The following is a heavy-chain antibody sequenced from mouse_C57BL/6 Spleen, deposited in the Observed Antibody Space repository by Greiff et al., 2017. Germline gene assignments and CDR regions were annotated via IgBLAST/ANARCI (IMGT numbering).Heavy chain of an antibody. CDR1: GYTFTSYW. Sequence: VQLQQSGAELVRPGTSVKLSCKASGYTFTSYWMHWVKQRPGQGLEWIGVIDPSDSYTNYNQKFKGKATLTVDTSSSTAYMQLSSLTSEDSAVYYCARPGYGSIHWYFDVWGTGTTVTVSS. V-gene: IGHV1-59*01. CDR2: IDPSDSYT. J-gene: IGHJ1*03. D-gene: IGHD1-1*01. CDR3: ARPGYGSIHWYFDV.